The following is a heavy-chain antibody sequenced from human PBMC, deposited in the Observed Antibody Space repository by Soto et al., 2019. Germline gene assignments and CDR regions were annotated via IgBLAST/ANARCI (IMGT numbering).Heavy chain of an antibody. CDR3: ARHRFECSSTSCYYRYYGMDV. Sequence: PGESLKISCKGSGYSFTSYWIGWVRQMPGKGLEWMGRIDPSDSYTNYSPSFQGHVTISADKSISTAYLQWSSLKASDTAMYYCARHRFECSSTSCYYRYYGMDVWGQGTTVTVSS. V-gene: IGHV5-10-1*01. D-gene: IGHD2-2*01. CDR2: IDPSDSYT. CDR1: GYSFTSYW. J-gene: IGHJ6*02.